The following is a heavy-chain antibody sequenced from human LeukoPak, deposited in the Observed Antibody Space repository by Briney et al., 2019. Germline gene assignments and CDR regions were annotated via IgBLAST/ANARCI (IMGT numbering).Heavy chain of an antibody. CDR3: ARVSGLSNFDY. Sequence: SETLSLTCAVYGGSFTDNYWTWIRQSPGKGLEWIGESSHSGITNYNPSLKSRVTISVDTSKNQFSLKLTSVTAADTAVYYCARVSGLSNFDYWGQGTLVTVSS. V-gene: IGHV4-34*01. CDR1: GGSFTDNY. D-gene: IGHD2-8*01. J-gene: IGHJ4*02. CDR2: SSHSGIT.